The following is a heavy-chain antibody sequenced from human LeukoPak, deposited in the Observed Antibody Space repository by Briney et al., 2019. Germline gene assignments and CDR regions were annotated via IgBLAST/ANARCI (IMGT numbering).Heavy chain of an antibody. V-gene: IGHV4-59*01. D-gene: IGHD6-19*01. J-gene: IGHJ4*02. CDR3: ARGAYSSGSYYFDH. CDR2: IYYTGYA. CDR1: GGSISSYY. Sequence: SETLSLTCTVSGGSISSYYWSWIRQPPGKGLEWIGYIYYTGYANYNPSLKSRVTISVGTSKKQFSLKLNSVTAADTAVYYCARGAYSSGSYYFDHWGQGTLVTVSS.